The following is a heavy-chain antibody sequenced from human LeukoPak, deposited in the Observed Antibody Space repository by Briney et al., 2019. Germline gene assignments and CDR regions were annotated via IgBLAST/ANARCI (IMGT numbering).Heavy chain of an antibody. J-gene: IGHJ4*02. Sequence: KTGGSLRLSCAPSGFRFSGHYMSWIRQAPGKGLEWISYITNSGDFVNYADSVKGRFTISRDNAKNSLYLQMSSLRAEDTAVYYCAREARATPDFWGQETVVTVSS. V-gene: IGHV3-11*01. CDR1: GFRFSGHY. CDR2: ITNSGDFV. D-gene: IGHD1-26*01. CDR3: AREARATPDF.